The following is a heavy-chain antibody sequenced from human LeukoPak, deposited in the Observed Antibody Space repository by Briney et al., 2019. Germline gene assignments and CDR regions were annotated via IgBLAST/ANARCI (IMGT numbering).Heavy chain of an antibody. Sequence: PGGSLRLSCAASGFTLDDYGMSWVRQAPGKGLEWVSGINWNGGSTGYADSVKGRFTISRDNAKNSLYLQMNSLRAEDTTLYYCAREAYCSGGSCYFDYWGQGTLVTVSS. CDR3: AREAYCSGGSCYFDY. D-gene: IGHD2-15*01. V-gene: IGHV3-20*04. CDR1: GFTLDDYG. J-gene: IGHJ4*02. CDR2: INWNGGST.